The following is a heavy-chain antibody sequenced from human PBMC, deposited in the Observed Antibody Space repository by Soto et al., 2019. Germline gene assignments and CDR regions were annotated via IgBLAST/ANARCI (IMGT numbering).Heavy chain of an antibody. CDR1: GFTFTSSA. CDR2: IVVGSGNT. V-gene: IGHV1-58*01. J-gene: IGHJ6*02. CDR3: AADTDYLTGTTDYYYGMDV. Sequence: SVKVSCKASGFTFTSSAVQWVRQARGQRLEWIGWIVVGSGNTNCAQKFQERVTITRDMSTSTAYMELSSLRSEDTAVYYCAADTDYLTGTTDYYYGMDVWGQGTTVTVSS. D-gene: IGHD1-7*01.